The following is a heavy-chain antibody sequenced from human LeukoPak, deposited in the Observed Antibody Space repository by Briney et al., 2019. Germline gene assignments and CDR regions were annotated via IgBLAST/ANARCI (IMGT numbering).Heavy chain of an antibody. V-gene: IGHV1-46*01. Sequence: ASVKVSRKASGYTFTSYYMHWVRQAPGQGLEWMGIINPSGGSTSYAQKFQGRVTMTRDTSTSTVYMELSSLRSEDTAVYYCARGVRRGYGDYLGDAFDIWGQGTMVTVSS. D-gene: IGHD4-17*01. CDR3: ARGVRRGYGDYLGDAFDI. CDR2: INPSGGST. J-gene: IGHJ3*02. CDR1: GYTFTSYY.